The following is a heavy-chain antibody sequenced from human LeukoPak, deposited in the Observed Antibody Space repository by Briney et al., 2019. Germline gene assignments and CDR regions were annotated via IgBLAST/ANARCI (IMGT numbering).Heavy chain of an antibody. J-gene: IGHJ4*02. D-gene: IGHD3-10*01. CDR3: AKDKLQVLWFGELLGSHTFDY. CDR2: ISGSGGST. V-gene: IGHV3-23*01. CDR1: GFTFSSYA. Sequence: GGSLRLSCAASGFTFSSYAMSWVRQAPGKGLEWVSAISGSGGSTYYADSVKGRFTISRDNSKNTLYLQMNSLGAEDTAVYYCAKDKLQVLWFGELLGSHTFDYWGQGTLVTVSS.